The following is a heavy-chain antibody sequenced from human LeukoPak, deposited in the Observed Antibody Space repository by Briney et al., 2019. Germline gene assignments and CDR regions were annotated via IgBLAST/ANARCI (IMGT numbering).Heavy chain of an antibody. CDR3: ARDMITFGGVITNNWFDP. CDR1: GGSISSYY. D-gene: IGHD3-16*02. CDR2: IYYSGST. J-gene: IGHJ5*02. V-gene: IGHV4-59*01. Sequence: SETLSLTCTVSGGSISSYYWSWIRQPPGKGLEWIGYIYYSGSTNYNPSLKSRVTISVDTSKKQFSLKLSSVTAADTAVYYCARDMITFGGVITNNWFDPWGQGTLVTVSS.